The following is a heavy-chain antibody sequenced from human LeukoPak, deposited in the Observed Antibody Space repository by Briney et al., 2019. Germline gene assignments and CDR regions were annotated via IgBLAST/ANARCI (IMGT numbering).Heavy chain of an antibody. CDR3: AKDGRGYSGYGDFDY. CDR1: GFTFSSYA. CDR2: ISYDGSNK. J-gene: IGHJ4*02. Sequence: PGRSLRLSCAASGFTFSSYAMHWVRQAPGKGLEWVAVISYDGSNKYYADSVKGRFTISRDNSKNTLYLQMNSLRAEDTAVYYCAKDGRGYSGYGDFDYWGQGTLVTVSS. V-gene: IGHV3-30-3*01. D-gene: IGHD5-12*01.